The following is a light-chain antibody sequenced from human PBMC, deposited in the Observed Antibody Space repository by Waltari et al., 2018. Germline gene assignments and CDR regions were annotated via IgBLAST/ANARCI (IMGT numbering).Light chain of an antibody. CDR3: LISYRRARLWV. CDR2: DSS. Sequence: AVVTQEPSLTVSPGVTVTLTCGSSTGPVTSGHYAFWFQQKAGQAPSALFNDSSNRSSGTPARFAASLLGGKAALPLSGAQPEDEAEYHCLISYRRARLWVFGGGTRLTVL. CDR1: TGPVTSGHY. V-gene: IGLV7-46*01. J-gene: IGLJ3*02.